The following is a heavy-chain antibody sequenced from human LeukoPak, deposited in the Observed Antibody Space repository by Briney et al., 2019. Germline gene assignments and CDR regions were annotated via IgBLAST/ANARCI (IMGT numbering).Heavy chain of an antibody. CDR3: ARGPYSSSWSNFDY. Sequence: SVKVSCKASGGTFSSYAISWVRQAPGQGLEWMGGIIPIFGTANYAQKFQGRVTITADKSTNTAYMELSSLRSEDTAVYYCARGPYSSSWSNFDYWGQGTLVTVSS. V-gene: IGHV1-69*06. J-gene: IGHJ4*02. D-gene: IGHD6-13*01. CDR1: GGTFSSYA. CDR2: IIPIFGTA.